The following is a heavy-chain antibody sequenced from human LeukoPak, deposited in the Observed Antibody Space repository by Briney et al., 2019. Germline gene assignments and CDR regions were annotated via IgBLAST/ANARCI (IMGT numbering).Heavy chain of an antibody. D-gene: IGHD4-11*01. Sequence: ASVKVSCKASGYTFTNYFMHWVRQAPGQGLEWMGIINPSGGSTRYAQKFQGRVTMTRDTSTNTVYMELSSLGSEDTAVYYCARRHSNYATYYFDYWGQGTLVTVFS. V-gene: IGHV1-46*01. CDR1: GYTFTNYF. CDR3: ARRHSNYATYYFDY. CDR2: INPSGGST. J-gene: IGHJ4*02.